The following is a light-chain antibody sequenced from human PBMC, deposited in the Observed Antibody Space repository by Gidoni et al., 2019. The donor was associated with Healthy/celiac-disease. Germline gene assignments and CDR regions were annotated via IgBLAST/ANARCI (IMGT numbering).Light chain of an antibody. J-gene: IGLJ1*01. Sequence: SYELTQPPSVSVSPGQTASITCSGDKLGDKYACWYQQKPGQSPVLFINQDSKRPSGIPERFSGSNSGNTATLTISGTQAMDEADYYCQAWDSSTAFYVFGTGTKVTVL. CDR2: QDS. CDR1: KLGDKY. V-gene: IGLV3-1*01. CDR3: QAWDSSTAFYV.